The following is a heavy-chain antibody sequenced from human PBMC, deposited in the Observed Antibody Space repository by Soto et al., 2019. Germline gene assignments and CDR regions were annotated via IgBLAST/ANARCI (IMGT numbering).Heavy chain of an antibody. J-gene: IGHJ3*01. Sequence: GGSLRLSCTPSGFTLGEVSMIWFRQALGKGLEWVGFIRSKTFGGETQYAASVQGRFTISRDESKNIAYLQINSLRTEDTAVKYCARASGDYRVFHA. CDR1: GFTLGEVS. V-gene: IGHV3-49*03. CDR3: ARASGDYRVFHA. D-gene: IGHD4-4*01. CDR2: IRSKTFGGET.